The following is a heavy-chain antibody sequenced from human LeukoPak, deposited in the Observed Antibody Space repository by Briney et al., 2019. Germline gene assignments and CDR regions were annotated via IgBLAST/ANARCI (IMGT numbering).Heavy chain of an antibody. J-gene: IGHJ5*02. Sequence: GASVKVSCKASGYTFTSYGISWVRQAPGQGLERMGWISAYNGNTNYAQKLQGRVTMTTDTSTSTAYMELRSLRSDDTAVYYCARDKLGYCSSTSCYSQFDPWGQGTLVTVSS. V-gene: IGHV1-18*01. CDR1: GYTFTSYG. CDR3: ARDKLGYCSSTSCYSQFDP. CDR2: ISAYNGNT. D-gene: IGHD2-2*01.